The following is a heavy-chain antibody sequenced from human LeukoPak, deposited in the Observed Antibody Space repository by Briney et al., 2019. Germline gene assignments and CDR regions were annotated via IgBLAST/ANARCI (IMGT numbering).Heavy chain of an antibody. CDR3: AKDRHVWGYSYGETFDY. D-gene: IGHD5-18*01. V-gene: IGHV3-30*02. Sequence: GGSLRVSCAASGFTFSSYGMHWVRQAPEKGMEWVAFTRYDGSDKYYGESVKGRFTISRDNSKNTLYLQMNSLRAEDTAVYYCAKDRHVWGYSYGETFDYLGQGTLVTVSS. CDR1: GFTFSSYG. CDR2: TRYDGSDK. J-gene: IGHJ4*02.